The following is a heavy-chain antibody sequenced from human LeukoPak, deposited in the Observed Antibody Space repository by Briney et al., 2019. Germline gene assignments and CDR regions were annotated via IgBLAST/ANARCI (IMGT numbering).Heavy chain of an antibody. D-gene: IGHD3-22*01. CDR2: IIPIFGTA. Sequence: SVKVSCKASGGTFSSYAISWVRQAPGQGLEWMGGIIPIFGTANYAQKFQGRVTITTDESTSTAYMEPSSLRSEDTAVYYCASGPSYYYDSSGNNWFDPWGQGTLVTVSS. J-gene: IGHJ5*02. V-gene: IGHV1-69*05. CDR3: ASGPSYYYDSSGNNWFDP. CDR1: GGTFSSYA.